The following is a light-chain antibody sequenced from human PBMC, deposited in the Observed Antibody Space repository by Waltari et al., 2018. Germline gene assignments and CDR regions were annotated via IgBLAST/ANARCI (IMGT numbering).Light chain of an antibody. Sequence: QSALTQPASVSGSPGQSITISCTGTSSDVGSYNLVSWYQPHPGKAPKLMIYEGGKRPSGVSNRFSGAKSGNTASLKISGLQAEDEADYYCCSYAGSSTLVFGGGTKLTVL. CDR3: CSYAGSSTLV. CDR2: EGG. CDR1: SSDVGSYNL. J-gene: IGLJ2*01. V-gene: IGLV2-23*01.